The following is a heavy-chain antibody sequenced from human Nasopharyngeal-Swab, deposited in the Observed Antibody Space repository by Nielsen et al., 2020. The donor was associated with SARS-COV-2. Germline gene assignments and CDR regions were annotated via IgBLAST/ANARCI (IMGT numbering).Heavy chain of an antibody. CDR2: IYSGGST. Sequence: GESLKISCAASGFTVSSNYMSWVRQAPGKGLEWVSVIYSGGSTYYADSVKGRFTISRDNSKNTLYLQMNSLRAEDTAVYYCARVGIRFLEFGYWGQVTLVTVSS. CDR3: ARVGIRFLEFGY. CDR1: GFTVSSNY. J-gene: IGHJ4*02. D-gene: IGHD3-3*01. V-gene: IGHV3-53*01.